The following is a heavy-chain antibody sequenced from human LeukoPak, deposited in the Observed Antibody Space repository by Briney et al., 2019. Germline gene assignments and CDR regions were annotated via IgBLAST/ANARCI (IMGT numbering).Heavy chain of an antibody. D-gene: IGHD6-6*01. CDR1: GFTFSSSA. Sequence: PGGSLRLSCAASGFTFSSSAMHWVRQAPDKGLEWVAVISYDGSNKYYADSVKGRFTISRDNSKNTLYLQMNSLRAEDTAVYYCANGDAGRPSEGLDYWGRGTLVTVSS. CDR3: ANGDAGRPSEGLDY. V-gene: IGHV3-30-3*01. CDR2: ISYDGSNK. J-gene: IGHJ4*02.